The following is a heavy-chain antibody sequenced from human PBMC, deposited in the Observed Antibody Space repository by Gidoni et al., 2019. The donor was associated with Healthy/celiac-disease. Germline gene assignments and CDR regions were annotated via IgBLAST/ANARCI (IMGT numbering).Heavy chain of an antibody. CDR1: GGTFSSYA. V-gene: IGHV1-69*06. CDR3: ARVGWDYDSSGYYFGWFDP. Sequence: QVQLVQSGAEVKKPGSSVKVSCKASGGTFSSYAISWVRQAPGQGLEWMGGIIPIFGTANYAQKFQGRVTITADKSTSTAYMELSSLRSEDTAVYYCARVGWDYDSSGYYFGWFDPWGQGTLVTVSS. D-gene: IGHD3-22*01. CDR2: IIPIFGTA. J-gene: IGHJ5*02.